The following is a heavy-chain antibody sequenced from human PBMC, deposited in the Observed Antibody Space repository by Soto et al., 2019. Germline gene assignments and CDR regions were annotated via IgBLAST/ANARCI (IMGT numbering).Heavy chain of an antibody. CDR3: ARDVAVAGTGDFDY. CDR1: GFTFSDYY. CDR2: ISSSSSYT. Sequence: GGSLRLFCAASGFTFSDYYMSWIRQAPGKGLEWVSYISSSSSYTNYADSVKGRFTISRDNAKNSLYLRMNSLRAEDSAVYYCARDVAVAGTGDFDYWGQGTLVTVSS. J-gene: IGHJ4*02. D-gene: IGHD6-19*01. V-gene: IGHV3-11*06.